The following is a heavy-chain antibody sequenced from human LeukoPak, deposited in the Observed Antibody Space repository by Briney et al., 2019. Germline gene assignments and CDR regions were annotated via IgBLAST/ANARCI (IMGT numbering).Heavy chain of an antibody. J-gene: IGHJ4*02. V-gene: IGHV1-69*04. CDR1: GGSFRNYA. D-gene: IGHD3-9*01. CDR2: IIPLLDTT. Sequence: GASVKVSCKASGGSFRNYAMHWVRQAPGQGLEWMGRIIPLLDTTDYAQKFQGRLTIAADKSTNTAYMEVTSLRPDDTAVYFCARHHPGYDLTGYYLGYWGQGTLVTVSS. CDR3: ARHHPGYDLTGYYLGY.